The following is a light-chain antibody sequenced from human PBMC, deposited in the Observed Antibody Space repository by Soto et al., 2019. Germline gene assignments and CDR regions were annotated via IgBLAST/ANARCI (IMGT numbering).Light chain of an antibody. CDR1: QSVSSSY. CDR2: GAS. CDR3: QQYGSSPLFA. V-gene: IGKV3-20*01. J-gene: IGKJ5*01. Sequence: EIVLTQSPGTLSLSAGDRATISCRASQSVSSSYLAWYQQKPDQAPRLLIYGASNRTTGLPERFSGSGSGTDFTLTISRLEPEDFAVYYCQQYGSSPLFAFGQGTRLEIK.